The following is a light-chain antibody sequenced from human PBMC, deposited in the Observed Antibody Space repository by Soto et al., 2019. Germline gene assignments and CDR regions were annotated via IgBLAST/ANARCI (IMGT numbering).Light chain of an antibody. Sequence: DIVMTQSPLSLPVTPGEPASISCRSSQSLLHSNGYNYLDWYLQKPGQSPQLLIYLGSNRASGVPGRFSGSGSGTDFTLKISRVEAEDVGVYCCMQALQTPFTFGPGTKVDSK. CDR2: LGS. CDR3: MQALQTPFT. V-gene: IGKV2-28*01. CDR1: QSLLHSNGYNY. J-gene: IGKJ3*01.